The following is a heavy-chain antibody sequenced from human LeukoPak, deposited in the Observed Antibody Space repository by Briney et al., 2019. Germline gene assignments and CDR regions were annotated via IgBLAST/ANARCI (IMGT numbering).Heavy chain of an antibody. CDR3: ARAPRITMVRGVIRNYYYYYMDV. CDR1: GGSISSSSYY. J-gene: IGHJ6*03. V-gene: IGHV4-39*07. D-gene: IGHD3-10*01. CDR2: IYYSGST. Sequence: SETLSLTCTVSGGSISSSSYYWGWIRQPPGKGLEWIGSIYYSGSTNYNPSLKSRVTISVDTSKNQFSLKLSSVTAADTAVYYCARAPRITMVRGVIRNYYYYYMDVWGKGTTVTVSS.